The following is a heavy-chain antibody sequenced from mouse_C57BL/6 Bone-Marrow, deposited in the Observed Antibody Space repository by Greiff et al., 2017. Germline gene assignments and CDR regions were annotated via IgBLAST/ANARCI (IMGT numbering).Heavy chain of an antibody. D-gene: IGHD2-3*01. CDR2: ISSGGSYT. CDR1: GFTFSSYG. CDR3: ARHENGYYEDY. Sequence: EVHLVESGGDLVKPGGSLKLSCAASGFTFSSYGMSWVRQTPDKRLEWVATISSGGSYTYYPDSVKGRFTISRDNAKNTLYLQMSSLKSEDTAMYYCARHENGYYEDYWGQGTTLTVSS. V-gene: IGHV5-6*01. J-gene: IGHJ2*01.